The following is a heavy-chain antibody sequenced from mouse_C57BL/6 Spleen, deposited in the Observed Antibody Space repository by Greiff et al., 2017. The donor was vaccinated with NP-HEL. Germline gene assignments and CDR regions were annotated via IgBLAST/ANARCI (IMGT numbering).Heavy chain of an antibody. V-gene: IGHV5-17*01. CDR1: GFTFSDYG. D-gene: IGHD1-1*01. Sequence: EVQLQESGGGLVKPGGSLKLSCAASGFTFSDYGMHWVRQAPEKGLEWVAYISSCSSTIYYADTVKGRFTISRDNAKNTLFLQMTSLRSEDTAMYYCAKVITTEGDYAMDYWGQGTSVTVSS. CDR3: AKVITTEGDYAMDY. CDR2: ISSCSSTI. J-gene: IGHJ4*01.